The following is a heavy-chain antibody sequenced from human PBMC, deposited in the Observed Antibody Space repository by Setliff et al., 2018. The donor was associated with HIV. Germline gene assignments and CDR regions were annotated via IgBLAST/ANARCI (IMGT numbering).Heavy chain of an antibody. D-gene: IGHD3-10*01. CDR1: GGSISSYY. J-gene: IGHJ5*02. CDR3: ARTRSGTYYGEMNWFDP. CDR2: IHYSGST. V-gene: IGHV4-59*01. Sequence: SETLSLTCTVSGGSISSYYWSWIRQSPEKGLEWIGYIHYSGSTNYNPSLKSRVTIPLDTSKNQFSLKLSSVTAADTAIYYCARTRSGTYYGEMNWFDPWGQGILVTVSS.